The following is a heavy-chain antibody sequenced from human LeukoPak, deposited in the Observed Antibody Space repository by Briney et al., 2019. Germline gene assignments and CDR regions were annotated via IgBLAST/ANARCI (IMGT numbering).Heavy chain of an antibody. Sequence: GGSLRLSCAASGFTISSNYMSWVRQAPGKGLEWVSVIYSGGSTYYADSVKGRFTISRDNSKNTLYLQMNSLRAEDTAVYYCASIEMATNLYYFDYWGQGTLVTVSS. V-gene: IGHV3-66*01. CDR1: GFTISSNY. D-gene: IGHD5-24*01. J-gene: IGHJ4*02. CDR2: IYSGGST. CDR3: ASIEMATNLYYFDY.